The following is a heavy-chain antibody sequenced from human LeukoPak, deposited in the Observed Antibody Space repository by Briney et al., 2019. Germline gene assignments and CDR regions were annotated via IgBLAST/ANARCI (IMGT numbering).Heavy chain of an antibody. CDR2: IIPILGIA. CDR1: GGTFSSYT. Sequence: SVKVSCKASGGTFSSYTISWVRQAPGQGLGWMGRIIPILGIANCAQKFQGRVTITADKSTSTAYMELSSLRSEDTAVYYCARDLMVATRHNWFDPWGQGTLVTVSS. D-gene: IGHD5-12*01. CDR3: ARDLMVATRHNWFDP. J-gene: IGHJ5*02. V-gene: IGHV1-69*04.